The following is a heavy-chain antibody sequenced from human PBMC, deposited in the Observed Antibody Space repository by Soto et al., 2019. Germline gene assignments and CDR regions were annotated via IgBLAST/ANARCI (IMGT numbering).Heavy chain of an antibody. V-gene: IGHV3-23*01. CDR1: GFTFSSYA. J-gene: IGHJ3*02. CDR2: ISGSGGST. D-gene: IGHD6-19*01. CDR3: AKVKRAVAGAIDAFDI. Sequence: GGSLRLSCAASGFTFSSYAMSWVRQAPGKGLEWVSAISGSGGSTYYADSVKGRFTISRDNSKNTLYLQMNSLRAEDTAVYYCAKVKRAVAGAIDAFDIWGQGTMVTVSS.